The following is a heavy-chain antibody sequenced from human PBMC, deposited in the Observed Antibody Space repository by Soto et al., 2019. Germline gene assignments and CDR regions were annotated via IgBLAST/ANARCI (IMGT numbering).Heavy chain of an antibody. CDR1: GFTFSSYG. CDR3: AKEKQWLVADYYYGMDV. CDR2: ISYDGSNK. V-gene: IGHV3-30*18. Sequence: QVQLVESGGGVVQPGRSLRLSCAASGFTFSSYGMHWVRQAPGKGLEWVAVISYDGSNKYYADSVKGRFTISRDNSKKTLYLQMNSLRAEDTAVYYCAKEKQWLVADYYYGMDVWGQGTTVTVSS. J-gene: IGHJ6*02. D-gene: IGHD6-19*01.